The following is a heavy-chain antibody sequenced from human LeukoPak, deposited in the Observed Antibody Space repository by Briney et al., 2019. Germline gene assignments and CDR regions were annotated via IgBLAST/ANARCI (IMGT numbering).Heavy chain of an antibody. CDR1: GGSVGGAGQS. J-gene: IGHJ4*02. D-gene: IGHD5-18*01. Sequence: SETLSLTCAVSGGSVGGAGQSWSWIRQPPGEGLEWIGYIYHSGSTYYNPSLKSRVTISVDRSKNQFSLKLSSVTAADTAVYYCARDNYSYGLDYWGQGTLVTVSS. CDR2: IYHSGST. CDR3: ARDNYSYGLDY. V-gene: IGHV4-30-2*01.